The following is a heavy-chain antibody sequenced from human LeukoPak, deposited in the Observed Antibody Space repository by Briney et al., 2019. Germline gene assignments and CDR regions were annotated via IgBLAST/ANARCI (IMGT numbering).Heavy chain of an antibody. CDR1: GDSFTSNIW. D-gene: IGHD6-19*01. CDR2: IYHRGST. J-gene: IGHJ4*02. Sequence: SGTLSLTCAVSGDSFTSNIWWSWVRQAPGKGLEWIGEIYHRGSTNYNPSLKSRVTISVDKSKNQFSLKLSSVTAADTAVYYCARGPPLYTSGWFPGFDYWGQGTLVTVSS. V-gene: IGHV4-4*02. CDR3: ARGPPLYTSGWFPGFDY.